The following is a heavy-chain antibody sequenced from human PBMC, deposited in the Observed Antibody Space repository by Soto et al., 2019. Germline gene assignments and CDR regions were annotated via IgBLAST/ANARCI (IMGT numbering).Heavy chain of an antibody. D-gene: IGHD2-15*01. Sequence: QVQLVESGGGLVKPGGSLRLSCAASGFTFSDYYMSWIRQAPGKGLEWVSYISGSGSTIYYADSVKGRFTISRDNAKNSLRLQMNSLRAEDTAVYYCASGVAASHFYYYYMDVWGKGTTVTVSS. CDR3: ASGVAASHFYYYYMDV. V-gene: IGHV3-11*01. CDR1: GFTFSDYY. CDR2: ISGSGSTI. J-gene: IGHJ6*03.